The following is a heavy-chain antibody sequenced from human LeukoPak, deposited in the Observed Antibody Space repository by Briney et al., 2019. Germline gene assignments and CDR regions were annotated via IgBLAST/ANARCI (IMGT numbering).Heavy chain of an antibody. CDR2: IYYSGST. CDR1: GGSISTYY. J-gene: IGHJ4*02. CDR3: ARHKYSFDSFDY. V-gene: IGHV4-59*08. Sequence: SETLSLTCTVSGGSISTYYWSWIRQPPGKGLEWIGYIYYSGSTKYNPSLKSRVTISVDTSKNQVSLKLNSVTAADTAVYYCARHKYSFDSFDYWGQGTLVTVSS. D-gene: IGHD5-18*01.